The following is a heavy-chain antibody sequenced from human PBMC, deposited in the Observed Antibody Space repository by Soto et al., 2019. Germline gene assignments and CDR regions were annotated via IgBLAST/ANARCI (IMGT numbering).Heavy chain of an antibody. Sequence: ASVKVSCKAPRDTFTSYYINWVRQAPGQGLEWMGVINPHGGSTAYAQKFKGRVTLTRDTSASTVYMEVSSLTSEDTAMYYCAQAPGGNFGRFIEGTNRFAPRGQGTLGTVSS. J-gene: IGHJ5*01. CDR3: AQAPGGNFGRFIEGTNRFAP. CDR1: RDTFTSYY. CDR2: INPHGGST. D-gene: IGHD1-26*01. V-gene: IGHV1-46*01.